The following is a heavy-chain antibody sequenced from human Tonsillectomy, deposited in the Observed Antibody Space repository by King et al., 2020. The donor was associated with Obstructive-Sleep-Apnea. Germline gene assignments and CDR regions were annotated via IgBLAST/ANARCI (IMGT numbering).Heavy chain of an antibody. CDR1: GFSFNTFS. CDR2: IGGSGDTI. Sequence: VQLVESGGGLAQAGGSLTLSCAASGFSFNTFSMNWFRQAPGKGLEWISYIGGSGDTINYADSVKGRFTTARDNAKNSLYLQMDGLRAEDTAVYYCARDAAWSLDVWGQGTRVTVSS. CDR3: ARDAAWSLDV. J-gene: IGHJ3*01. V-gene: IGHV3-48*01. D-gene: IGHD3-3*01.